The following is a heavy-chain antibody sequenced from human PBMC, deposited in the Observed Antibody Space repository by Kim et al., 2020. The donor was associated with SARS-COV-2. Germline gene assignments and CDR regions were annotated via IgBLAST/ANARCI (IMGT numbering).Heavy chain of an antibody. D-gene: IGHD3-3*01. J-gene: IGHJ4*02. V-gene: IGHV1-2*02. CDR2: INPNSGGT. Sequence: ASVKVSCKASGYNFTGYYMHWVRQAPGQGLEWMGWINPNSGGTNYAQKFQGRVTMTRDTSISTAYMELSRLRSDDTAVYYCARGSKVWVRFLEWLFGDWGQGTLVTVSS. CDR3: ARGSKVWVRFLEWLFGD. CDR1: GYNFTGYY.